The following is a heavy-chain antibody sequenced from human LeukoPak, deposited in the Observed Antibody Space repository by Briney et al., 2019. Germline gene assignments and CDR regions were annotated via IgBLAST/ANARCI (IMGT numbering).Heavy chain of an antibody. Sequence: ASVKVSCKASGYPFSAYDIHWVRQAPGQGLEWMGRINPSSGGTNSAQKFQGRVTMTGDTSISTAYLRLSRLRSDDTAVYYCARYCRGGSCYSLTSFDYWGQGTLVTVSS. J-gene: IGHJ4*02. CDR2: INPSSGGT. CDR3: ARYCRGGSCYSLTSFDY. CDR1: GYPFSAYD. D-gene: IGHD2-15*01. V-gene: IGHV1-2*02.